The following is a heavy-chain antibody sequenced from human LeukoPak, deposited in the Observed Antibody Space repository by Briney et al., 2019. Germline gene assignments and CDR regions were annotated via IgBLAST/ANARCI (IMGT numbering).Heavy chain of an antibody. CDR2: MNPNSGNT. D-gene: IGHD5-18*01. Sequence: ASVKVSCKASGYTFTSCDINWVRQATGRGLEWMGWMNPNSGNTGYAQKFQGRVTITRNTSISTAYMELSSLRSEDTAVYYCARGYSYGYAPYWGQGTLVTVSS. CDR3: ARGYSYGYAPY. J-gene: IGHJ4*02. CDR1: GYTFTSCD. V-gene: IGHV1-8*03.